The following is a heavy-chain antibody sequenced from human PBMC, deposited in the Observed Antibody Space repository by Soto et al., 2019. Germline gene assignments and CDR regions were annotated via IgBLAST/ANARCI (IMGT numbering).Heavy chain of an antibody. CDR1: GDSFTTDW. CDR3: AKRRFSSPASSP. V-gene: IGHV5-51*01. D-gene: IGHD6-6*01. J-gene: IGHJ5*02. CDR2: IYPGDSRT. Sequence: GESLKISCKGSGDSFTTDWIGWVRQMPGKGLEWMGVIYPGDSRTRYSPPFQGRVTISADKSISTAYLQWNSLKASDTAMYYCAKRRFSSPASSPWGQGTLVTVSS.